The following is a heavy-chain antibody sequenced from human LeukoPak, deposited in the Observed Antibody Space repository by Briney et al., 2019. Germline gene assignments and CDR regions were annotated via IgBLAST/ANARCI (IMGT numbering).Heavy chain of an antibody. CDR2: IYYSGST. D-gene: IGHD3-9*01. J-gene: IGHJ4*02. CDR1: GGSISSYY. Sequence: TTSENLSLTCTVSGGSISSYYWSWIRQPPGKGLEWIGYIYYSGSTNYNPSLKSRVTISVDTSKDQFSLKLSSVTAADTAVYYCARHGPYDILTGYYFSFDYWGQGTLVTVSS. CDR3: ARHGPYDILTGYYFSFDY. V-gene: IGHV4-59*08.